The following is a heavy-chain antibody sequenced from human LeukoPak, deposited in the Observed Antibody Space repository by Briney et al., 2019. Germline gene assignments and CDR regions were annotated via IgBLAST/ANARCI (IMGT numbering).Heavy chain of an antibody. CDR2: ISTSSSYI. D-gene: IGHD6-19*01. CDR3: TRGAGTGWRFDS. CDR1: GFTFSAYS. J-gene: IGHJ4*02. V-gene: IGHV3-21*01. Sequence: GGSLRLSCAASGFTFSAYSMNWVRQAPGKGLEWVSSISTSSSYIYYVDSVKGRFTISRDNAKNSLYLQMNSLKADDTAVYYCTRGAGTGWRFDSWGQGTLVTVSS.